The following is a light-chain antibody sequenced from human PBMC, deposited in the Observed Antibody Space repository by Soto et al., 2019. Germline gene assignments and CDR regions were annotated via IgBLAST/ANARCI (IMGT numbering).Light chain of an antibody. Sequence: QSALTQPASVSGSPGQSITISCTGTSSDVGCYNLVSWYQQHPGKAPKLMIYEGSTRPSGVSNRFSGSKSGNTASLTISGLQAEDEADYYCCSYAGSSTLVFGGGTKLTVL. CDR3: CSYAGSSTLV. V-gene: IGLV2-23*01. J-gene: IGLJ2*01. CDR2: EGS. CDR1: SSDVGCYNL.